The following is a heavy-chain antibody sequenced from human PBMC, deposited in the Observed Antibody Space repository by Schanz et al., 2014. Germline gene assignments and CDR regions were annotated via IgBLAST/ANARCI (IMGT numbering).Heavy chain of an antibody. CDR2: TSSDGSLK. V-gene: IGHV3-30*04. CDR1: GFTFSSYA. D-gene: IGHD5-12*01. CDR3: ARGGRGGYPGRAFDI. J-gene: IGHJ3*02. Sequence: QVQLVESGGGVVQPGRSLRLSCAASGFTFSSYALHWVRQAPDKGLVWVAVTSSDGSLKYYADSVKGRFTISRDNSRDRVYLQMNSLRGEDTAVYYCARGGRGGYPGRAFDIGGQGTMVTASS.